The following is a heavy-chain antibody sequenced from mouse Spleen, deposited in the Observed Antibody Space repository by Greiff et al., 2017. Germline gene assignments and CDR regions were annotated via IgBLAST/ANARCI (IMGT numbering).Heavy chain of an antibody. Sequence: VQLQQSGPGLVQPSQSLSITCTVSGFSLTSYGVHWVRQSPGKGLEWLGMIWRGGSTDYNAAFMSRLSITKDNSKSQVFFKMNSLQADDTAIYYCAKNSDYGNNYWYFDVWGTGTTVTVSS. CDR1: GFSLTSYG. CDR2: IWRGGST. V-gene: IGHV2-5*01. J-gene: IGHJ1*03. CDR3: AKNSDYGNNYWYFDV. D-gene: IGHD2-1*01.